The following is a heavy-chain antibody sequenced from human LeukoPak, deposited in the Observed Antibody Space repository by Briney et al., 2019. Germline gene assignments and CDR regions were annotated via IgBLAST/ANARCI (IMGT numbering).Heavy chain of an antibody. J-gene: IGHJ4*02. V-gene: IGHV4-59*08. CDR1: GGSISSYY. D-gene: IGHD6-13*01. Sequence: SETLSLTCTVSGGSISSYYWSWIRQPPGKGLEWIGYIFYSGSTNCNPSLKSRVTISVDTSKNQFSLKLSSVTAADTAVYYCASRFIAAAGHFDYWGQGTLVTVSS. CDR2: IFYSGST. CDR3: ASRFIAAAGHFDY.